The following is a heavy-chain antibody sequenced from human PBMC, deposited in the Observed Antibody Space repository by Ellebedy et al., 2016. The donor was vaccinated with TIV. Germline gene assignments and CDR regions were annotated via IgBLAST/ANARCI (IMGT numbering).Heavy chain of an antibody. J-gene: IGHJ4*02. CDR3: ASSEMATTVYYFDY. V-gene: IGHV4-59*08. D-gene: IGHD5-24*01. Sequence: MPSETLSLTCTVSGGSISSYYWSWIRQPPGKGLEWIGYIYYSGSTNYNPSLKSRVTISVDTSKNQFSLKLSSVTAAETAVYYCASSEMATTVYYFDYWGQGTLVTVSS. CDR2: IYYSGST. CDR1: GGSISSYY.